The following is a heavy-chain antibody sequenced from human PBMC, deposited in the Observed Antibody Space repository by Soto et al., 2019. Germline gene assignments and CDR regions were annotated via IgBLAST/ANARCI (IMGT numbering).Heavy chain of an antibody. V-gene: IGHV4-34*01. J-gene: IGHJ6*02. CDR2: INHSGST. CDR1: GGSFSGYY. CDR3: ARAGATAPSAWSYYGMDV. D-gene: IGHD1-26*01. Sequence: SETLSLTCAVYGGSFSGYYWSWIRQPPGKGLEWIGEINHSGSTNYNPSLKSRVTISVDTSKNQFSLKLSSVTAADTAVYYCARAGATAPSAWSYYGMDVWGQGTTVTVSS.